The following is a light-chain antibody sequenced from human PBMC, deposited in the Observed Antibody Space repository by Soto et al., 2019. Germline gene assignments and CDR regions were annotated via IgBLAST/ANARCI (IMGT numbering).Light chain of an antibody. J-gene: IGKJ2*01. Sequence: EVVMTQSPATLSVSPGERATLSCRASQSVDSNLAWYQQKPGQAPRLLIHGASTRATGIPARFSGSGSGTEFTLTITSLQSEDFAVYYCQQYNYWPPYTFGQGTKLEIK. V-gene: IGKV3-15*01. CDR1: QSVDSN. CDR2: GAS. CDR3: QQYNYWPPYT.